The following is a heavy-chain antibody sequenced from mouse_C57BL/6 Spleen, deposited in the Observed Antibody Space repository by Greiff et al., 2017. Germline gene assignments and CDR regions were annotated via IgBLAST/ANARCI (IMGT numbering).Heavy chain of an antibody. CDR3: ARAGDYYGSSPHYYAMDY. CDR1: GYSITSGYY. CDR2: ISYDGSN. Sequence: EVQLQESGPGLVKPSQSLSLTCSVTGYSITSGYYWNWIRQFPGNKLEWMGYISYDGSNNYNPSLKNRISITRDTSKNQFFLKLNSVTTEDTATYYCARAGDYYGSSPHYYAMDYWGQGTSVTVSS. D-gene: IGHD1-1*01. J-gene: IGHJ4*01. V-gene: IGHV3-6*01.